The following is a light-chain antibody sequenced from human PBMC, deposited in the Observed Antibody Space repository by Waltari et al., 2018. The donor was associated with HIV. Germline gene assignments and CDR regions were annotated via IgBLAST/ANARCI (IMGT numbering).Light chain of an antibody. CDR1: QSISNW. J-gene: IGKJ4*01. V-gene: IGKV1-5*03. Sequence: DIQMTQSLSTLSASVGDKIIITCRASQSISNWLAWFQQKPGKAPKLLIYKASNLESGVPSRFSGSGSGTEFTLTINSLQPDDFATYFCQQYSSDTLTFGRGTRVEVK. CDR2: KAS. CDR3: QQYSSDTLT.